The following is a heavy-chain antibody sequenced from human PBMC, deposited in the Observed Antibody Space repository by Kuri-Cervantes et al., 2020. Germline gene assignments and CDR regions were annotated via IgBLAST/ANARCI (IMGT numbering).Heavy chain of an antibody. CDR1: GYIFTNYG. V-gene: IGHV1-18*01. CDR2: SSPSSPYI. CDR3: AGGTCSGGSCRNLGYYYYYMDV. Sequence: ASVKVSCKTSGYIFTNYGITWVRQAPGQGLEWVGWSSPSSPYIRYYAEKFQGRVTITADESTSTAYMELSSLRSEDTAVYYCAGGTCSGGSCRNLGYYYYYMDVWGKGTTVTVSS. J-gene: IGHJ6*03. D-gene: IGHD2-15*01.